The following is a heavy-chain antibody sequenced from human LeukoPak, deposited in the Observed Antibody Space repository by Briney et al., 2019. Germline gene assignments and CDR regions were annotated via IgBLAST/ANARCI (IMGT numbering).Heavy chain of an antibody. J-gene: IGHJ4*02. Sequence: GGSLRLSCIASGFSFSSYAMHWVRQAPGKGLGWVAVISNDGSDKHYADSVKGRFTISRDNFKNTLYLRMNSLMSAEDTAVYYCARDASHSADYYFDSWGQGTLVTVSS. CDR2: ISNDGSDK. CDR1: GFSFSSYA. V-gene: IGHV3-30*04. CDR3: ARDASHSADYYFDS.